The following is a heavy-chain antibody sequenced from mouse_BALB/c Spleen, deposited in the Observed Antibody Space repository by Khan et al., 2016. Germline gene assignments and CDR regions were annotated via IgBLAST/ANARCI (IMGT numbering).Heavy chain of an antibody. J-gene: IGHJ2*01. V-gene: IGHV4-1*02. CDR2: INPDGSTT. Sequence: EVQLQESGGGLVQPGGSLKLSCAASGFDFSRYWMSWVRQAPGKGLEWFGEINPDGSTTTYTPSLKDKFLMSRDNAKNTLYLQMTKVRSEDTALYYCGRGNYVPGSLDYWGQGTTLTVSS. D-gene: IGHD2-1*01. CDR3: GRGNYVPGSLDY. CDR1: GFDFSRYW.